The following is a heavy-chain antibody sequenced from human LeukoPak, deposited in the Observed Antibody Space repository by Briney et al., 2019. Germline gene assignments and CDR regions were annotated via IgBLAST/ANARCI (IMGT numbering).Heavy chain of an antibody. V-gene: IGHV4-4*07. Sequence: SETLSLTCTVSGGSISSYYWGWIRQPAGKGLEWIGRIYTSGSTNYNPSLKSRVTMSVDTSKNQFSLKLSSVTAADTAVYYCVILSSGSYLAWFDPWGQGTLVTVSS. CDR3: VILSSGSYLAWFDP. D-gene: IGHD1-26*01. CDR1: GGSISSYY. CDR2: IYTSGST. J-gene: IGHJ5*02.